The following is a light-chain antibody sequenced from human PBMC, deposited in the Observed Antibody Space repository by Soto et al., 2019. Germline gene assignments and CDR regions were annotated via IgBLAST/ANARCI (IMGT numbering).Light chain of an antibody. V-gene: IGKV3-15*01. CDR1: QSVSIK. J-gene: IGKJ2*01. CDR3: QQYSLRPPYP. CDR2: DTS. Sequence: EIVLTQSPATLSVSPGERVTLSCRASQSVSIKLAWYQQKPGQAPRLLISDTSTRATGIPARCSGSAFASDFTLTISRLQSEDFALCHCQQYSLRPPYPFGQGTKLDI.